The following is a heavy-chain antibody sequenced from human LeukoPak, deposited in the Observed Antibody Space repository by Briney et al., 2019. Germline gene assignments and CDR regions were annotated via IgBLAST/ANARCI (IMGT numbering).Heavy chain of an antibody. Sequence: PGGSLRLSCAASGFTVSSNYMNWVRQAPGKGLEWVSVIYSGGSTYYADSVKGRFTISRDNSKNTLYLQMNSLRAEDTAVYYCAKARGTVVPPFDYWGQGTLATVSS. CDR3: AKARGTVVPPFDY. CDR2: IYSGGST. V-gene: IGHV3-66*01. CDR1: GFTVSSNY. D-gene: IGHD3-22*01. J-gene: IGHJ4*02.